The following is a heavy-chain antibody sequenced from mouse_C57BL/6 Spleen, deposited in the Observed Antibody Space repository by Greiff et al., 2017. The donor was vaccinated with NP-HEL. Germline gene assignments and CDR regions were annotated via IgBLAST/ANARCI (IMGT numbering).Heavy chain of an antibody. Sequence: EVQRVESGPGLVKPSQSLSLTCSVTGYSITSGYYWNWIRQFPGNKLEWMGYISYDGSNNYNPSLKNRISITRDTSKNQFFLKLNSVTTEDTATYYCAREYEAMDYWGQGTSVTVSS. CDR1: GYSITSGYY. J-gene: IGHJ4*01. V-gene: IGHV3-6*01. CDR3: AREYEAMDY. CDR2: ISYDGSN. D-gene: IGHD2-12*01.